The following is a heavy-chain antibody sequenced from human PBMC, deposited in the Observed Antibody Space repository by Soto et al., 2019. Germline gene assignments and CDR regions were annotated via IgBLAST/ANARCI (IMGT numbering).Heavy chain of an antibody. CDR1: GGSFSGYY. Sequence: QVQLQQWGAGLLKPSETLSLTCAVYGGSFSGYYWSWIRQPPGKGLEWIGEINHSGSTNYNPSLKSRVTISVDTSKNQFSLKLSSVTAADTAVYYCAGPLSYSSARWGQGTLVTVSS. CDR2: INHSGST. V-gene: IGHV4-34*01. J-gene: IGHJ4*02. D-gene: IGHD6-19*01. CDR3: AGPLSYSSAR.